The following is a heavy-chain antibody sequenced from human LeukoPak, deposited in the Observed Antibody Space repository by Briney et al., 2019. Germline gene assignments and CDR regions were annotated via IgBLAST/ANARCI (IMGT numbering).Heavy chain of an antibody. CDR2: ISSSSSYI. Sequence: GGSLRLSCAASGFTFSSYEMNWVRQAPGKGLEWVSSISSSSSYIYYADSVKGRFTISRDNAKNSLYLQMNSLRAEDTAVYYCARRDGYCSSTSCYNFDYWGQGTLVTVSS. J-gene: IGHJ4*02. V-gene: IGHV3-21*01. CDR1: GFTFSSYE. D-gene: IGHD2-2*02. CDR3: ARRDGYCSSTSCYNFDY.